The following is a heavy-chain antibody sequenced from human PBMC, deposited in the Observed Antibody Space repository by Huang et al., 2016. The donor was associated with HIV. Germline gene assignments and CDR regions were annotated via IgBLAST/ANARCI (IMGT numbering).Heavy chain of an antibody. D-gene: IGHD3-3*01. CDR1: GGSINTGRYY. CDR2: LYYTGKR. CDR3: ARKHDFWRGRMVAISDFDV. V-gene: IGHV4-39*01. Sequence: QMRFQESGPGLVTPSGTLSLTCTVSGGSINTGRYYWGWIRQPPGKGLEWVGSLYYTGKRHYDPSLKGRLTMSADTSKNQFSLNLSSVTAADTAIYYCARKHDFWRGRMVAISDFDVWGRGTLVTVAS. J-gene: IGHJ2*01.